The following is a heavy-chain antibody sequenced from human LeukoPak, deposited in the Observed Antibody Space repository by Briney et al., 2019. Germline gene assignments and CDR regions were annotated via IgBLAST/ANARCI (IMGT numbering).Heavy chain of an antibody. CDR1: GFTFDDYA. J-gene: IGHJ4*02. V-gene: IGHV3-9*03. CDR3: AKDQGRYSSSWYGIDY. D-gene: IGHD6-13*01. CDR2: ISWNSGSI. Sequence: GGSLRLSCAASGFTFDDYAMHWVRQAPGKGLEWVSGISWNSGSIGYADSVKGRFTISRDNAKNSLYLQMNSLRAEDMALYYCAKDQGRYSSSWYGIDYWGQGTLVTVSS.